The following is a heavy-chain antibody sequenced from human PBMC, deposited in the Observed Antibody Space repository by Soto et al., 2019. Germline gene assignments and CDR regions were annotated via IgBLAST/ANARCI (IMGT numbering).Heavy chain of an antibody. D-gene: IGHD6-19*01. CDR1: GFTFSSYA. J-gene: IGHJ4*02. V-gene: IGHV3-23*01. Sequence: EVQVLESGGGLVQPGGSLRLSCAASGFTFSSYAMGWVRQAPGKGLEWVSGISDSGGSTYYADSVKGRFTISRDNSKNTLYLQMNGLRAEDAAVYYCAKDVQHYSCGSLDYWGQGTLVTDSS. CDR3: AKDVQHYSCGSLDY. CDR2: ISDSGGST.